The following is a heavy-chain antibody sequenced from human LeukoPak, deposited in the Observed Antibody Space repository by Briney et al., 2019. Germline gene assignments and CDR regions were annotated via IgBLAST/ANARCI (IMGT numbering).Heavy chain of an antibody. D-gene: IGHD5-24*01. V-gene: IGHV4-39*01. CDR1: GGSISNNNYY. CDR2: IYYSGNT. CDR3: ANYGYRGFFDY. Sequence: SETLSLTCTVSGGSISNNNYYWGWIRQPPGKGLEWIGSIYYSGNTYYNPSLKSRGTISVDTSKNQFSLTLTSVTAADTAVYYCANYGYRGFFDYWGQGTLVTVSS. J-gene: IGHJ4*02.